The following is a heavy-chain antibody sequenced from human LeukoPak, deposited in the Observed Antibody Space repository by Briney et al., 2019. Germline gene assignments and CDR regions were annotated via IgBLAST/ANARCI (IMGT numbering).Heavy chain of an antibody. CDR2: IKQDGSEK. CDR3: AKTRIDYYYYYMDV. D-gene: IGHD1-26*01. CDR1: GFTFSSYW. J-gene: IGHJ6*03. Sequence: GGSLRLSCAASGFTFSSYWMSWVRQAPGKGLEWVANIKQDGSEKYYVDSVKGRFTISRDNAKNSLYLQMNSLRAEDTALYYCAKTRIDYYYYYMDVWGKGTTVTISS. V-gene: IGHV3-7*03.